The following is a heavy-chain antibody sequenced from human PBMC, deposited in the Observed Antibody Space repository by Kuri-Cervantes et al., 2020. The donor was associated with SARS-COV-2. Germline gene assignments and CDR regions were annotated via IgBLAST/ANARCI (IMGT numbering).Heavy chain of an antibody. CDR2: IDWDDAK. CDR1: GFSLTTCAMC. J-gene: IGHJ4*02. Sequence: SGPTLVKPTQTLTLTCTFSGFSLTTCAMCVARFRQPPGKALEWLARIDWDDAKYYKTSLNTRLSISKDTSKHQVVLTMTNMYPVDTATYYCVRIRAATVIDDYWGQGTLVTVSS. D-gene: IGHD4-11*01. V-gene: IGHV2-70*11. CDR3: VRIRAATVIDDY.